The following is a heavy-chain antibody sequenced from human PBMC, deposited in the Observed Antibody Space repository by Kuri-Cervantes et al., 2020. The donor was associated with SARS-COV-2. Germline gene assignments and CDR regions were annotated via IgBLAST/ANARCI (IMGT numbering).Heavy chain of an antibody. J-gene: IGHJ4*02. CDR2: IRYDGSNK. D-gene: IGHD6-13*01. Sequence: GESLKISCAASGLTFSSTGMYWVRQAPGKGLEWVAFIRYDGSNKYYADSVKGRFTISRDNSKNTLYLQMNSLRAEDTAVYYCAKAPGIYSSSWYELDYWGQGTLVTVSS. CDR3: AKAPGIYSSSWYELDY. CDR1: GLTFSSTG. V-gene: IGHV3-30*02.